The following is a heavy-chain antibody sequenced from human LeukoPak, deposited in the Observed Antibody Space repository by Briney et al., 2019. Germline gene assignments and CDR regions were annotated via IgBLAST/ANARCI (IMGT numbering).Heavy chain of an antibody. CDR1: GFSVGNNY. CDR2: IYTDGST. V-gene: IGHV3-53*05. J-gene: IGHJ4*02. D-gene: IGHD4-23*01. Sequence: GGSLRLSCAASGFSVGNNYVTWVRQPPGKGLEWVSVIYTDGSTYYADSVRGRFIISRDSSKNTLYLQMNSLRAEDTAVYYCTDAVAGWGQGTLVTVSS. CDR3: TDAVAG.